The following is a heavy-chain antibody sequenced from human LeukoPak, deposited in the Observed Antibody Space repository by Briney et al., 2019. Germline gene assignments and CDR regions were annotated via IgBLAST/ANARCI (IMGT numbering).Heavy chain of an antibody. CDR3: ARDWGLLH. V-gene: IGHV3-7*01. CDR1: GFTLSSYW. D-gene: IGHD1-26*01. CDR2: IKQDGSEK. Sequence: GGPLRLSCAASGFTLSSYWMGWVRQAPGKGLEWVANIKQDGSEKYYVDSVKGRFTISRDNGKNSLYLQMNSLRAEDTAVYYCARDWGLLHWGQGTLVTVSS. J-gene: IGHJ4*02.